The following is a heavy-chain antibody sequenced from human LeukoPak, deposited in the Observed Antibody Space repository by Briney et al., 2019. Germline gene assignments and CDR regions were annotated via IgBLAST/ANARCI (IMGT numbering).Heavy chain of an antibody. CDR3: ARDSSIIAVALHY. V-gene: IGHV1-18*01. Sequence: ASVKDSCQASGYTLTRYGISWVRQAPGQGDEWMGWISAFKCNTNYAQKLQGRVTMTTATSTSTAYMKRRSLRSDDTAVYYWARDSSIIAVALHYWGQGTLVTVSS. J-gene: IGHJ4*02. CDR2: ISAFKCNT. D-gene: IGHD6-19*01. CDR1: GYTLTRYG.